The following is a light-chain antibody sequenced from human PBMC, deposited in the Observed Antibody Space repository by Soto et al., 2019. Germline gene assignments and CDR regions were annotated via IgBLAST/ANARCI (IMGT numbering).Light chain of an antibody. CDR3: SSYTGSSTLWV. V-gene: IGLV2-14*03. CDR2: DVS. CDR1: SSDVGAYNY. J-gene: IGLJ3*02. Sequence: QSALTQPASVSGSPGQSITISCTGTSSDVGAYNYVSWYQQHPGKAPKLMIYDVSSRPSGVSNRFSGSKSGNTASLTISGLQAEDEADYYCSSYTGSSTLWVFGGGTKLTVL.